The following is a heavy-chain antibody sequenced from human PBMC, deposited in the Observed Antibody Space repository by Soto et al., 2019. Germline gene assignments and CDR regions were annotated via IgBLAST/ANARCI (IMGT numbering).Heavy chain of an antibody. Sequence: PGGSVRLSCAASGFTVINYWMNWVRQAPGKGLVWVSHIKNDGTTSYADSVEGRFTVSRDDAKNSFYLQMNSLRADDTAVYYCAKDRGEEGLKFLEWFGGMDVWGHGTTVTVSS. CDR3: AKDRGEEGLKFLEWFGGMDV. J-gene: IGHJ6*02. CDR1: GFTVINYW. D-gene: IGHD3-3*01. CDR2: IKNDGTT. V-gene: IGHV3-74*01.